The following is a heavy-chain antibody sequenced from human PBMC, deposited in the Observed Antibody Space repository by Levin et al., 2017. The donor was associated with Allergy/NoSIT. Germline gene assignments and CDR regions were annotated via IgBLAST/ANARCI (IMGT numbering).Heavy chain of an antibody. V-gene: IGHV3-33*01. CDR1: FFPFLLSF. J-gene: IGHJ6*03. CDR3: ARVLRFYYYYYMDV. Sequence: GGSLRLSCSSSFFPFLLSFLPFFLPSPFKGLEWVAVIWDDGYKKYYADSVKGRFTISRDNSKNTLYLQMNSLRAEDTAVYYCARVLRFYYYYYMDVWGKGTTVTVSS. D-gene: IGHD5-12*01. CDR2: IWDDGYKK.